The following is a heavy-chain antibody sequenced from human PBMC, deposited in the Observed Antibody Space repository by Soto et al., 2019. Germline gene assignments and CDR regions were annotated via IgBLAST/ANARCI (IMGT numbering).Heavy chain of an antibody. CDR2: INSDGTTT. Sequence: EVQLVESGGRLVQPGGCLRLSCEISGFNFTTYWMHWVRQAPGKGVVWVSRINSDGTTTDYADSVKGRFTISRDNAKKTLYLQMNSLRADDAAVYYCTRDAGGKYHGGFDNWGQGTLVTVSS. V-gene: IGHV3-74*01. CDR3: TRDAGGKYHGGFDN. J-gene: IGHJ4*02. D-gene: IGHD1-26*01. CDR1: GFNFTTYW.